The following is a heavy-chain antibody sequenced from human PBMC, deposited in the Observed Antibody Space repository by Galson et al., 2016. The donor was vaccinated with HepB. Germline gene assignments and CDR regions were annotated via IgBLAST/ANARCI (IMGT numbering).Heavy chain of an antibody. J-gene: IGHJ2*01. CDR1: GFTFSSYD. CDR2: INPDGTYI. D-gene: IGHD2-15*01. Sequence: SLRLSCAASGFTFSSYDMNWVRRAPGKGLEWLSSINPDGTYIHYADSLKGRITISRDNPRNSLFLQMNDVRAEDTAVYYCARVGCSGANCYEGYWYFHLWGRGTLVTVSS. V-gene: IGHV3-21*06. CDR3: ARVGCSGANCYEGYWYFHL.